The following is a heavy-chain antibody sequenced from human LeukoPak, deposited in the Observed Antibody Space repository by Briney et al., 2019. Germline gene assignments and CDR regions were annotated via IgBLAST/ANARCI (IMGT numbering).Heavy chain of an antibody. CDR3: ARLRRVANDAFDI. Sequence: GESLKISCKGSGYSFSNYWVAWVRQMPGKGLECMGIIYPGDSDTRYSPSFQGQVTISADKSISTAYLQWSSLKASDTAMYYCARLRRVANDAFDIWGQGTMVTVSS. CDR2: IYPGDSDT. J-gene: IGHJ3*02. D-gene: IGHD2-15*01. CDR1: GYSFSNYW. V-gene: IGHV5-51*01.